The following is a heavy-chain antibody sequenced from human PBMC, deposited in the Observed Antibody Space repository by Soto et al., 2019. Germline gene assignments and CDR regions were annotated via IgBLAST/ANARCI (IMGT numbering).Heavy chain of an antibody. V-gene: IGHV3-23*01. D-gene: IGHD3-16*02. Sequence: GGSLRLSCAASGFTFSSYVMSWVRQAPGKGLEWVSAISGSGGSTYYADSVKGRFTISRDNSKNTLYLQMNSLRAEDTAVYYCAKEEGMITFGGVIVMPDYYGMDVWGQGTTVTVSS. CDR2: ISGSGGST. CDR3: AKEEGMITFGGVIVMPDYYGMDV. J-gene: IGHJ6*02. CDR1: GFTFSSYV.